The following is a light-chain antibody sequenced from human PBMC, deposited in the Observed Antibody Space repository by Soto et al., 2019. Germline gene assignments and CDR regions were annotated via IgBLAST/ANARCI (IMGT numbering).Light chain of an antibody. Sequence: EIVLTQSPGTLSLSPGERATLSCRASQSVSSSYLAWYQQKPGQAPRLLIYGASSRATGIPDRFSGSGSGTDFTLTISRLEPEDFAVYYCQQHNSWPLTFGGGTKVDIK. CDR3: QQHNSWPLT. V-gene: IGKV3-20*01. CDR1: QSVSSSY. J-gene: IGKJ4*01. CDR2: GAS.